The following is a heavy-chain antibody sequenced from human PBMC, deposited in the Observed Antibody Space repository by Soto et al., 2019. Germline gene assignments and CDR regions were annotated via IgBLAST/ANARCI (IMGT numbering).Heavy chain of an antibody. CDR3: AREPPTIYSSSNWFDP. J-gene: IGHJ5*02. Sequence: ASVKVSCKASGYTFTNYGISWVRQAPGQGLEWMGWINVYNGNTKYAQKVQGRVTMTTDTSTSTAYMELSSLRSEDTAVYYCAREPPTIYSSSNWFDPWGQGTLVTVSS. CDR1: GYTFTNYG. CDR2: INVYNGNT. D-gene: IGHD6-6*01. V-gene: IGHV1-18*01.